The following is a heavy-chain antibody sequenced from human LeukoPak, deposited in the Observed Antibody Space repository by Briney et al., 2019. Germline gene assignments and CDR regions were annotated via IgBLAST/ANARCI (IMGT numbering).Heavy chain of an antibody. CDR3: AKDQADCSSSSCYERGFDY. V-gene: IGHV3-23*01. CDR1: GFTFSTYG. J-gene: IGHJ4*02. CDR2: ISGSGGST. Sequence: PGGSLRLSCEASGFTFSTYGINWVRQAPGKGLEWVSAISGSGGSTYYADSVKGRFTIPRDNSKNTLWLQMNSLKGEDTAVYYCAKDQADCSSSSCYERGFDYWGQGTLVTVSS. D-gene: IGHD2-2*01.